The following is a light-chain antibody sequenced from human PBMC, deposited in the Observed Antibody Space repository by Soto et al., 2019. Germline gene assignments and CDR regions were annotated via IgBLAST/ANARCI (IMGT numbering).Light chain of an antibody. J-gene: IGLJ2*01. CDR3: CSYAGSSTVV. CDR2: EGS. CDR1: SSDVGSYNL. V-gene: IGLV2-23*01. Sequence: LTQPASVSGSPGQSITISCTGTSSDVGSYNLVSWYQQHPGKAPKLMIYEGSKRPSGVSNRFSGSKSDNTASLTISGLQAEDEADYYCCSYAGSSTVVFGGGTKLTVL.